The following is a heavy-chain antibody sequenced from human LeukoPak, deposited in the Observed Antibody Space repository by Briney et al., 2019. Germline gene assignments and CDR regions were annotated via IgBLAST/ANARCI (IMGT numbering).Heavy chain of an antibody. Sequence: ASVKVSCKASGYTFTSYYMHWVRQAPGQGLEWMGIINPSGGSTSYAQKFQGRVTMTRDTSTSTVYMELSSLRSEDTAVYYCARDLYEDGWFGELYPAGGRGLDYWGQGTLVDVSS. J-gene: IGHJ4*02. V-gene: IGHV1-46*01. CDR2: INPSGGST. D-gene: IGHD3-10*01. CDR3: ARDLYEDGWFGELYPAGGRGLDY. CDR1: GYTFTSYY.